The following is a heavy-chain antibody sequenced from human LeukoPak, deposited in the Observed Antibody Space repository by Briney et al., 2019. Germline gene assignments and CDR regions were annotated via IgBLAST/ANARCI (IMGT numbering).Heavy chain of an antibody. CDR2: INSDGRSI. J-gene: IGHJ4*02. V-gene: IGHV3-74*03. Sequence: GGSLRLSCAASGFTFSSYWMHWVRQAPGKGLVWVSRINSDGRSITYADSVKGRFTISRDNAKNTLYLQMNSLRAEDAAVYYCANYLGGNAATRYLGQGTLVTVSS. CDR3: ANYLGGNAATRY. D-gene: IGHD4-23*01. CDR1: GFTFSSYW.